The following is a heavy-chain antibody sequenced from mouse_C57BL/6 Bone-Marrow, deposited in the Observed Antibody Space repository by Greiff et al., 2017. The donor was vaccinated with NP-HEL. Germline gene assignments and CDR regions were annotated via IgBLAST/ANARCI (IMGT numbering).Heavy chain of an antibody. CDR2: IYPGGGYT. Sequence: VMLVESGAELVRPGTSVKMSCKASGYTFTNYWIGWAKQRPGHGLEWIGDIYPGGGYTNYNEKFKGKATLTADKSSSTAYMQFSSLTSEDSAIYYCARRGNWDGGGFDYWGQGTTLTVSS. CDR3: ARRGNWDGGGFDY. D-gene: IGHD4-1*01. V-gene: IGHV1-63*01. CDR1: GYTFTNYW. J-gene: IGHJ2*01.